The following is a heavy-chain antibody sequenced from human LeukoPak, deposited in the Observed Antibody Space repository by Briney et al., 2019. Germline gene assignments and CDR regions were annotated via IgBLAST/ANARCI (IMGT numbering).Heavy chain of an antibody. CDR1: GGSLSGYY. D-gene: IGHD5-18*01. V-gene: IGHV4-34*01. J-gene: IGHJ6*04. CDR2: INHSGST. Sequence: SETLSLTRAVYGGSLSGYYWSWIRQPPGKGLEWIGEINHSGSTNYNPSLKSRVTISVDTSKNQFSLKLSSVTAADTAVYYCARLPPGGYSYGYPYYYYGMDVWGKGTTVTVSS. CDR3: ARLPPGGYSYGYPYYYYGMDV.